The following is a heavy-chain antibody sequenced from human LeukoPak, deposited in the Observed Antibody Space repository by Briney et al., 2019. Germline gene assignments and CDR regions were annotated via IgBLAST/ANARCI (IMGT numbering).Heavy chain of an antibody. CDR2: IKADGSDK. Sequence: GGSLRLSCAASGFTFSSYWMTWVRQAPGRGLEWVATIKADGSDKFYVNSVKGRFTISRDNAKNSLSLQMDSLRAEDTAVYYCARGGLWGGDYWGQGTLVTVSS. CDR3: ARGGLWGGDY. CDR1: GFTFSSYW. D-gene: IGHD3-16*01. J-gene: IGHJ4*02. V-gene: IGHV3-7*01.